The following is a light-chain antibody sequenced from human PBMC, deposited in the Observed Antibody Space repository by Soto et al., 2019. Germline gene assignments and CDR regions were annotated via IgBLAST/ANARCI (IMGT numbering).Light chain of an antibody. V-gene: IGKV1-9*01. J-gene: IGKJ3*01. CDR2: AAS. Sequence: DIQLTQSPSFVSASVGDRVTITCRASQAISSYLAWYQQKPGKAPKLLIYAASTLQSGVTSRFSGSGSGTEFTLTISSPQPEDFATYYCQQLNSYPTFGPGTKVEIK. CDR3: QQLNSYPT. CDR1: QAISSY.